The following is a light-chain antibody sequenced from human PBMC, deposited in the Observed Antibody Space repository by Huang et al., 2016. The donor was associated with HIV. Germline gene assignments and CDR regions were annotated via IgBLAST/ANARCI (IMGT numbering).Light chain of an antibody. CDR2: AAS. J-gene: IGKJ4*01. Sequence: DIQTTQSPSSLSASVGDRVTITCRASQAISGYLNWYQQKPGKAPKLLIFAASGLESGVPSRFSGSGSGTDFTLTISSLQPEDFGTYYCQQSYSTPLTFGGGTKVESK. CDR3: QQSYSTPLT. V-gene: IGKV1-39*01. CDR1: QAISGY.